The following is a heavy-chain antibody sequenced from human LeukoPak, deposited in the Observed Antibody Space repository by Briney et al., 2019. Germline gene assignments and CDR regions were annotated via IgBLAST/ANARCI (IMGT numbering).Heavy chain of an antibody. CDR2: IYYSGST. J-gene: IGHJ4*02. V-gene: IGHV4-59*12. CDR1: GGSISSYY. Sequence: SETLSLTCTVSGGSISSYYWSWIRQPPGKGLEWIGYIYYSGSTNYNPSLKSRVTISVDTSKSQFSLKLSSVTAADTAVYYCAREFNRDAIDYWGQGTLVTVSS. D-gene: IGHD3-10*01. CDR3: AREFNRDAIDY.